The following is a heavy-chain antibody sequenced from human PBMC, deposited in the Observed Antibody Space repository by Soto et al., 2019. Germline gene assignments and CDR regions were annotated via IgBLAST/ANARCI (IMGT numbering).Heavy chain of an antibody. D-gene: IGHD4-4*01. CDR3: VRGGSNYAS. CDR2: IKPDESEK. V-gene: IGHV3-7*01. CDR1: GFTFSDSW. Sequence: GGSLRLSCTASGFTFSDSWMTWVRQAPGKGLEWVARIKPDESEKKYADSVKGRFSISRDNAKNSMYLQMDSLRGEDTAVYYCVRGGSNYASWGQGTLVTVS. J-gene: IGHJ5*02.